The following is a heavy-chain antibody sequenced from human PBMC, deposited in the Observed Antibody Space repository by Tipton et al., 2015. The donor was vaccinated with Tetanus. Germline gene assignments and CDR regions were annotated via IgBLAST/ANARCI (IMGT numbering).Heavy chain of an antibody. CDR1: GGSISSYY. Sequence: TLSLTCTVSGGSISSYYWSWIRQPPGKGLEWIGYIYYSGSTNYNPSLKSRVTISVDTSKNQFSLKLSSVTAADTAVHYCARATMVRGVLYMDVWGQGTTVTVSS. J-gene: IGHJ6*02. V-gene: IGHV4-59*08. D-gene: IGHD3-10*01. CDR2: IYYSGST. CDR3: ARATMVRGVLYMDV.